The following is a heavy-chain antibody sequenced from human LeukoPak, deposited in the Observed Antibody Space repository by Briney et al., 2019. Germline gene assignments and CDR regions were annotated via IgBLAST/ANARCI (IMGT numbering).Heavy chain of an antibody. V-gene: IGHV4-34*01. J-gene: IGHJ5*02. CDR1: GFTFSFYA. Sequence: GSLRLSCAASGFTFSFYAMSWIRQPPGKGLEWIGEINHSGSTNYNPSLKSRVTISVDTSKNQFSLKLSSVTAADTAVYYCARHGGLLWFGELFRVGNWFDPWGQGTLVTVSS. CDR3: ARHGGLLWFGELFRVGNWFDP. CDR2: INHSGST. D-gene: IGHD3-10*01.